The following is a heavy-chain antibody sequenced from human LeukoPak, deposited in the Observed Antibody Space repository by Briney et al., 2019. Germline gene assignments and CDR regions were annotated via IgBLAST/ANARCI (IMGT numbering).Heavy chain of an antibody. CDR3: AKEDTGPHYDILTGYPDYYGMDV. V-gene: IGHV4-4*07. CDR2: IYNSGST. Sequence: SETLSLSCTVSGGSISRYYWSWVRQPAGKGLEWVGRIYNSGSTNYNPSLKRRVTISVDTSKNQFSLNLSSVTAADTAVYYCAKEDTGPHYDILTGYPDYYGMDVWGQGTTVTVSS. D-gene: IGHD3-9*01. CDR1: GGSISRYY. J-gene: IGHJ6*02.